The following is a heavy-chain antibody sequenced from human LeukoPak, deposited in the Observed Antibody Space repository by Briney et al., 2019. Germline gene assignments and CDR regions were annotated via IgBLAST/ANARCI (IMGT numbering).Heavy chain of an antibody. J-gene: IGHJ4*02. D-gene: IGHD5-12*01. Sequence: SETLSLTCAVYGGSFSGYYWSWIRQPPGKGLEWIGEINHSGSTNYNPSLKSRVTISVDTSKNQFSLKLSSVTAADTAVYYCARGFIRGYDYFDYWGQGTLVTVSS. CDR2: INHSGST. V-gene: IGHV4-34*01. CDR1: GGSFSGYY. CDR3: ARGFIRGYDYFDY.